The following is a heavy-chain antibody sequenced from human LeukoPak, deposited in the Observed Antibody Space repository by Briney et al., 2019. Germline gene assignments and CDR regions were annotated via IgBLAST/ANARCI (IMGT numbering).Heavy chain of an antibody. CDR3: ARDFTGGSCTFDY. V-gene: IGHV3-48*02. D-gene: IGHD2-15*01. CDR1: GFTFSSYS. Sequence: SGGSLRPSCAAYGFTFSSYSMNWVRQAPGKGLEWVSYISSSSSTIYYADSVKGRFTISGDNAKNSLYLQMNSLRDEDTAVYYCARDFTGGSCTFDYWGQGTLVTVSS. CDR2: ISSSSSTI. J-gene: IGHJ4*02.